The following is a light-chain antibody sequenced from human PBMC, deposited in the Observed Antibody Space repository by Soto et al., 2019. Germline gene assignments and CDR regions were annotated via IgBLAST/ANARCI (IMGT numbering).Light chain of an antibody. J-gene: IGKJ1*01. CDR2: RAS. V-gene: IGKV3-15*01. CDR1: QSLSGN. Sequence: EIVMTQSPATLSVSPGERATLSCRASQSLSGNLAWYQQKPGQAPRLLIYRASTRATGVPARFSASGSGTEFTLTISCLQSEDSAVYYCHQYSNWPPWTFGPGTKVEIK. CDR3: HQYSNWPPWT.